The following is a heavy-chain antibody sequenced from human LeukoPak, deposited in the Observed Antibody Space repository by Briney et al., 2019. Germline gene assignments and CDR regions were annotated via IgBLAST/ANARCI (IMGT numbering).Heavy chain of an antibody. Sequence: SGTLSLTCGVSGGSITNTNYWTWVRQPPGKGLEWIGEVNLQGSTNYNPSLKSRVTMSVDTSKNQFSLNLSSVTAADTAVYYCARYVKSGYDTPGFDYWGQGTLVTVSS. D-gene: IGHD5-12*01. CDR1: GGSITNTNY. V-gene: IGHV4-4*02. CDR2: VNLQGST. J-gene: IGHJ4*02. CDR3: ARYVKSGYDTPGFDY.